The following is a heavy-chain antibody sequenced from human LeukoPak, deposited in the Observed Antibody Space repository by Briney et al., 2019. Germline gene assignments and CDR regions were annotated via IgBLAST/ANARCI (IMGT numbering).Heavy chain of an antibody. CDR1: GLTLSDQY. CDR3: ARETAGGFGY. J-gene: IGHJ4*02. Sequence: GGSLRLSCAVSGLTLSDQYMEWVRQAPGKGLEWVGRTRNKANSYSTEYAASVKGRFTISRDDSKNSLYLQMNSLQTEDTAVYYCARETAGGFGYWGQGTLVTVSS. D-gene: IGHD6-25*01. V-gene: IGHV3-72*01. CDR2: TRNKANSYST.